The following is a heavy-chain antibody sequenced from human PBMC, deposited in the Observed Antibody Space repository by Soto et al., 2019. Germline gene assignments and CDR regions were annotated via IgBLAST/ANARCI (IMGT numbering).Heavy chain of an antibody. CDR3: ARGGRNPRIAARRNYYYYMDV. J-gene: IGHJ6*03. V-gene: IGHV4-34*01. Sequence: SETLSLTCAVYGGSFSGYYWSWIRQPPGKGLEWIGEINHSGSTNYNPSLKSRVTISVDTSKNQFSLKLSSVTAADTAVYYCARGGRNPRIAARRNYYYYMDVWGKGTTVTVSS. CDR2: INHSGST. D-gene: IGHD6-6*01. CDR1: GGSFSGYY.